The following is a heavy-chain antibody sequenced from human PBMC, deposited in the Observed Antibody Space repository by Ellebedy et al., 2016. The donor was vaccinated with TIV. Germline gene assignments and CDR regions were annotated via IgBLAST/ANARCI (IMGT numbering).Heavy chain of an antibody. J-gene: IGHJ4*02. V-gene: IGHV3-7*03. D-gene: IGHD1-14*01. CDR1: GFTFSVYW. CDR3: VPQFGPEIRGFDS. CDR2: IKEDGSEQ. Sequence: GESLKISCAVSGFTFSVYWMSWVRQAPGKGLEWVANIKEDGSEQNYVDSVKGRFTVSRDNAKKSLYLQMNSLRAEDTAVYYCVPQFGPEIRGFDSWGQGTLVTVSS.